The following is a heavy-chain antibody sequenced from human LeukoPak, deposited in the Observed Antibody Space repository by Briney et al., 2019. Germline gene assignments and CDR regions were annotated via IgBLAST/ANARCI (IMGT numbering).Heavy chain of an antibody. CDR3: ARDVSHRDAFDI. CDR2: ISAYNGNT. Sequence: ASVKVSCEASGYTFTSYGISWVRQAPGQGLEWMGWISAYNGNTNYAQKLQGRVTMTTDTSTSTAYMELRSLRSDDTAVYYCARDVSHRDAFDIWGQGTMVTVSS. V-gene: IGHV1-18*01. D-gene: IGHD2/OR15-2a*01. CDR1: GYTFTSYG. J-gene: IGHJ3*02.